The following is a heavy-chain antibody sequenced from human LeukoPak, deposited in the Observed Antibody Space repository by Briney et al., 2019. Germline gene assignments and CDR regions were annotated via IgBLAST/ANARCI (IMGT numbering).Heavy chain of an antibody. CDR3: ARGRTPGYYYGMDV. D-gene: IGHD4-23*01. CDR1: EFTFSSYW. CDR2: IKHDGSEK. J-gene: IGHJ6*02. V-gene: IGHV3-7*01. Sequence: GGSVRLSCAASEFTFSSYWMSWVRQAPGKGLEWVANIKHDGSEKYYVDSVKGRFTISRDNAKNSLYLQMNSLRAEDTAVYYRARGRTPGYYYGMDVWGQGTTVTVSS.